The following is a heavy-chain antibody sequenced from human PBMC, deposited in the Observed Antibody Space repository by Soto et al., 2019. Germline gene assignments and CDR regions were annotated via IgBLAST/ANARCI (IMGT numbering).Heavy chain of an antibody. CDR2: INPNSGGT. V-gene: IGHV1-2*04. CDR1: GYTFTGYY. D-gene: IGHD3-10*01. Sequence: GASVKVSCKASGYTFTGYYMHWVRQAPGQGLEWMGWINPNSGGTNYAQKFQGWVTMTRDTSISTAYMELSRLRSEDTAVYYCAAGSIKWRFGELLYEPRFDPWGQGTLVTVSS. CDR3: AAGSIKWRFGELLYEPRFDP. J-gene: IGHJ5*02.